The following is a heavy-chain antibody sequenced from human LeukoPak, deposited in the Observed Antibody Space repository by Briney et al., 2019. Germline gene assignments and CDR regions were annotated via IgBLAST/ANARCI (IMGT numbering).Heavy chain of an antibody. CDR1: GFTFTNYW. CDR2: IKQDESER. Sequence: GGSLRLSCTASGFTFTNYWMSWVRQAPGKGLEWVANIKQDESERHYVDSLRGRFTISRDNAKNSVFLQMNSLRAEDTAVYYCARDGYKDRYFDYWGQGTLVTASS. CDR3: ARDGYKDRYFDY. J-gene: IGHJ4*02. V-gene: IGHV3-7*01. D-gene: IGHD5-24*01.